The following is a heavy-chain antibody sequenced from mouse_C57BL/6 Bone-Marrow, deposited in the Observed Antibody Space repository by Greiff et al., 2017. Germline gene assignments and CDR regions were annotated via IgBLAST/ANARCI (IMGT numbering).Heavy chain of an antibody. D-gene: IGHD1-1*01. V-gene: IGHV5-9-1*02. CDR3: TRGYYGSSLYWYFDV. CDR1: GFTFSSYA. Sequence: EVQGVESGEGLVKPGGSLKLSCAASGFTFSSYAMSWVRQTPEKRLEWVAYISSGGDYIYYADTVKGRFTISRDNARNTLYLQMSSLKSEDTAMYYWTRGYYGSSLYWYFDVWGTGTTVTVSS. CDR2: ISSGGDYI. J-gene: IGHJ1*03.